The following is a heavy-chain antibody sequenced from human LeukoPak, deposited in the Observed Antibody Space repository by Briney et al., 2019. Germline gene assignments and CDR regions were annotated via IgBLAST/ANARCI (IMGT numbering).Heavy chain of an antibody. J-gene: IGHJ4*02. CDR2: ISYDGSNT. D-gene: IGHD6-19*01. V-gene: IGHV3-30*03. CDR3: ARDSSSGWYHDS. CDR1: GFTFSTFG. Sequence: PGGSLRLSCVASGFTFSTFGMNWVRQAPGKGLEWVAVISYDGSNTYYADSVKGRFTISRDNSKNTLYLQMNSLRAEDTAVYYCARDSSSGWYHDSWGQGTLVTVSS.